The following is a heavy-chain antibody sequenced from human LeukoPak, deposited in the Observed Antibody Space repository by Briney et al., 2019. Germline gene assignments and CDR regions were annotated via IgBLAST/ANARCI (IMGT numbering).Heavy chain of an antibody. J-gene: IGHJ4*02. CDR2: IIPIFGTA. Sequence: ASVKVSCKASVGTFSSYAISWVRQAPGQGLEWMGGIIPIFGTANYAQKFQGRVTITADKSTSTAYMELSSLRSEDTAVYYCARFGRIAVAGTGDWGQGTLVTVSS. CDR1: VGTFSSYA. D-gene: IGHD6-19*01. V-gene: IGHV1-69*06. CDR3: ARFGRIAVAGTGD.